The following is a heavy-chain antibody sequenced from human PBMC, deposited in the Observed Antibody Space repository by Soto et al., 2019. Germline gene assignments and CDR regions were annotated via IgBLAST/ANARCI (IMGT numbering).Heavy chain of an antibody. D-gene: IGHD3-3*01. CDR2: ISYDGSNK. CDR1: GFTFSSYA. CDR3: ARDARITIFGVVNLSWMDV. Sequence: PGGSLRLSCAASGFTFSSYAMHWVRQAPGKGLDWVAVISYDGSNKYYADSVKGRFTISRDNSKNTLYLQMNSLRAEDTAVYYCARDARITIFGVVNLSWMDVWGQGTTVTVSS. V-gene: IGHV3-30-3*01. J-gene: IGHJ6*02.